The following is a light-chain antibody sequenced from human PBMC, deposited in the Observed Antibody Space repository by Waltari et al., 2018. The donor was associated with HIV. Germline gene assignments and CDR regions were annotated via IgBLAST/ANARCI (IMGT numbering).Light chain of an antibody. CDR3: ASHSTYTLLYV. CDR1: SSDLGHSHF. J-gene: IGLJ1*01. V-gene: IGLV2-14*03. CDR2: DVN. Sequence: QSALTQPASVSGSLGQSINISCSGLSSDLGHSHFVSWYQQHPDTVPRVIIYDVNNRPSGVSSRFSGSKSGATASLPSSGLQAEDEAVYYCASHSTYTLLYVFGSGTELTVL.